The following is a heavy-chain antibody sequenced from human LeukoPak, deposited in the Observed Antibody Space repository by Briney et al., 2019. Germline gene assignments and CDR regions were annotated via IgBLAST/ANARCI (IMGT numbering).Heavy chain of an antibody. CDR2: LSGNGGST. Sequence: GGFLRLSCAASGFTFSSYAMSWVRQAPGKGLEWVSALSGNGGSTYYADSVKGRFTISRDNSKNTLYLQMSSLRGEDTAVYYCAKGSALYYYYYHMDVWGKGTTVTVSS. CDR3: AKGSALYYYYYHMDV. CDR1: GFTFSSYA. D-gene: IGHD6-13*01. J-gene: IGHJ6*03. V-gene: IGHV3-23*01.